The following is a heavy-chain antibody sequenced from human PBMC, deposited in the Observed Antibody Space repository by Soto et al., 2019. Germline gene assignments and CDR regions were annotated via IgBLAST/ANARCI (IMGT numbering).Heavy chain of an antibody. D-gene: IGHD3-22*01. Sequence: HPWGSLKLSCAASGFTFWSYWMNWVRQAPGEGLEWVANINQDESQKYYADSVKGRFSISRDNAKNSLYLQMNSLRAEDTAVYYCGSSASPDAYWGQGTLVTVSS. V-gene: IGHV3-7*01. J-gene: IGHJ4*02. CDR3: GSSASPDAY. CDR2: INQDESQK. CDR1: GFTFWSYW.